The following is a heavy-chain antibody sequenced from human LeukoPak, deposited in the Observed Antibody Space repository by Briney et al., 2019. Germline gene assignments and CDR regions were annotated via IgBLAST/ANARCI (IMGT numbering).Heavy chain of an antibody. Sequence: PSETLSLTCTDSGGSISSGSYYWSWIRQPAGKGLEWIRRIYTSGSTNYNPSLKSRFTISVDTSKNQFSLKLSSVTAADTAVYYCATHGDGYNWDYFDYWGQGTLVTVSS. CDR3: ATHGDGYNWDYFDY. V-gene: IGHV4-61*02. D-gene: IGHD5-24*01. CDR2: IYTSGST. J-gene: IGHJ4*02. CDR1: GGSISSGSYY.